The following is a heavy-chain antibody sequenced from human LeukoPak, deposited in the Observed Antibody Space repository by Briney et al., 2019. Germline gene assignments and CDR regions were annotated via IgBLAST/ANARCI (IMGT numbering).Heavy chain of an antibody. J-gene: IGHJ4*02. CDR1: GFTFSTYW. V-gene: IGHV3-23*01. CDR2: ISGSGGST. Sequence: PGGSLRLSCAASGFTFSTYWMNWVRQAPGKGLEWVSAISGSGGSTYYADSVKGRFTISRDNSKNTLYLQMNSLRAEDTAVYYCAKVEQSREITMIVVDYFDYWGQGTLVTVSS. CDR3: AKVEQSREITMIVVDYFDY. D-gene: IGHD3-22*01.